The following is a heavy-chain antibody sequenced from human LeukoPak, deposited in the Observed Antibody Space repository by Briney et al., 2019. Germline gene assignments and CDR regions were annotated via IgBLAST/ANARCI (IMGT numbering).Heavy chain of an antibody. CDR1: GYTFTSYG. D-gene: IGHD3-9*01. J-gene: IGHJ5*02. V-gene: IGHV1-18*01. Sequence: ASVKVSCKASGYTFTSYGISWVRQAPGQGLEWMGWSSAYNGNTNYAQKLQGRVTMTTDTSTSTAYMELRSLRSDDTAVYYCARDYDILTGYYTNWFDPWGQGTLVTVSS. CDR2: SSAYNGNT. CDR3: ARDYDILTGYYTNWFDP.